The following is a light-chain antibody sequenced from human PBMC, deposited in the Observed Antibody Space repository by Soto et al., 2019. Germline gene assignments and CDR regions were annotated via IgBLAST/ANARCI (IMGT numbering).Light chain of an antibody. CDR2: AAS. CDR3: QQYGSAPWT. V-gene: IGKV3-20*01. CDR1: QSVASNY. Sequence: EIVLTQSPGTLPLSPGERATLSCRASQSVASNYLAWYQQKPGQAPRLVIYAASGRAAGIPERFSGSGSGTDFTLTISRLEPEDFAVYYCQQYGSAPWTVGQGTKVEIK. J-gene: IGKJ1*01.